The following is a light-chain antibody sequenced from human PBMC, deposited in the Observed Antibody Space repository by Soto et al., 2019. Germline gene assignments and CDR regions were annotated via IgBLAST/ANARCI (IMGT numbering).Light chain of an antibody. CDR3: QQYGSSAIT. V-gene: IGKV3-20*01. J-gene: IGKJ5*01. CDR1: QTITNND. CDR2: ATS. Sequence: EIVFTQSPGTLSLSAGERATLSCRATQTITNNDLAWYQQKPGQAPRLLIYATSSRATDIPDRFSGSGSGTDFSLTINRLEPEDFAVYYCQQYGSSAITFGQGTRLEIK.